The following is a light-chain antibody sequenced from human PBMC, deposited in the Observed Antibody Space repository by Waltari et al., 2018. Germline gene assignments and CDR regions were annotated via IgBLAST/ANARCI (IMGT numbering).Light chain of an antibody. J-gene: IGKJ4*01. CDR1: HSVRST. Sequence: EVVMTQSPATLSVSVGERATLSCRASHSVRSTLAWYQQKPGQAPRLLIYGASTRASGIPARCSGSGSGTEFTLTISSLRSEDFAVYFCQQYNDWPLTFGGGTKVEIK. V-gene: IGKV3-15*01. CDR2: GAS. CDR3: QQYNDWPLT.